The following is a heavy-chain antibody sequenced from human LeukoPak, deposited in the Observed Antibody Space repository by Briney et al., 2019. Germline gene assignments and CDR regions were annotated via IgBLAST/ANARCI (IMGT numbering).Heavy chain of an antibody. CDR1: GASISSSSYY. D-gene: IGHD5-12*01. Sequence: SETLSLTCTVSGASISSSSYYWGWIRQPPGKGLEWVGMIYYTGRTYYNPSLKSRVTISVGTSKNQFSLKLNSVTAADTAVYYCARLQIAMTSGYWFDPWGQGTLVTVSS. CDR2: IYYTGRT. V-gene: IGHV4-39*01. CDR3: ARLQIAMTSGYWFDP. J-gene: IGHJ5*02.